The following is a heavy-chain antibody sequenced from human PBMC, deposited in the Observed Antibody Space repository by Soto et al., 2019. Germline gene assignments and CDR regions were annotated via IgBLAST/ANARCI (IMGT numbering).Heavy chain of an antibody. CDR3: ARAHTYSSSWRVSWFDP. J-gene: IGHJ5*02. D-gene: IGHD6-13*01. V-gene: IGHV4-34*01. CDR2: INHSGST. Sequence: QVQLQQWGAGLLKPSETLSLTCAVYGGSFSGYYWSWIRQPPGKGLEWIGEINHSGSTNYNPSLKSRVTISVDTSKNQFSLKLSSVTAADTAVYYCARAHTYSSSWRVSWFDPWGQGTLVTVSS. CDR1: GGSFSGYY.